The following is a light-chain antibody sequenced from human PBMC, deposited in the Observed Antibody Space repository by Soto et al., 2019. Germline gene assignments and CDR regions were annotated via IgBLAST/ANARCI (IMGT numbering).Light chain of an antibody. J-gene: IGKJ2*01. CDR3: QQRSSWPRT. CDR2: DAS. Sequence: EIVLTQSPATLSLSPGERATLSCRASQRVSSYLAWYHQKPGQTPRLLIYDASNKATGIPARFSGSGSGTDFTLTISSLEPEDFAVYYCQQRSSWPRTFGQGTNLEIK. CDR1: QRVSSY. V-gene: IGKV3-11*01.